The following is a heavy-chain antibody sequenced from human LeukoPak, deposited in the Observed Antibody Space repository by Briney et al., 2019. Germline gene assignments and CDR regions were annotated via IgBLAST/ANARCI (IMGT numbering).Heavy chain of an antibody. V-gene: IGHV1-69*13. J-gene: IGHJ5*02. D-gene: IGHD4-17*01. CDR1: GGTFSSYA. Sequence: SVNVSCKASGGTFSSYAISWVRQAPGQGLEWMGGIIPIFGTANYAQKFQGRVTITADESTSTAYMELSSLRSEDTAVYYCARVYGDYVWWFDPWGQGTLVTVSS. CDR3: ARVYGDYVWWFDP. CDR2: IIPIFGTA.